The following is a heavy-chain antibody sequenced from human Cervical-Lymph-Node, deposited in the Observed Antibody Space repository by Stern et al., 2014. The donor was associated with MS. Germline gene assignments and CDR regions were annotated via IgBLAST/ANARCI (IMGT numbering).Heavy chain of an antibody. D-gene: IGHD6-6*01. V-gene: IGHV4-4*08. CDR1: GGSTSSYY. Sequence: QVQLEESGPGLVKPSETLSLTCTVSGGSTSSYYWSWIRQPPGKGLEWIGYISPSGATKHTPPIKIRVTISQDTSKNHFPLNLASLTAADTAVYYCARGYTTSSGRPDYWGQGTLVTVSS. J-gene: IGHJ4*02. CDR2: ISPSGAT. CDR3: ARGYTTSSGRPDY.